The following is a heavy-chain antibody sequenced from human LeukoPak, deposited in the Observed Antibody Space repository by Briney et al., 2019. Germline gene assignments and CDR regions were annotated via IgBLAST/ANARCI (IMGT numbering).Heavy chain of an antibody. D-gene: IGHD6-19*01. V-gene: IGHV4-61*02. CDR2: IYTTGIT. Sequence: SETLSLTCTVSGGSLSSSSYYWNWIRQPAGKGLEWIGRIYTTGITNYNPSLKSRVSVSVDTSKNQFSLKLSSVTAADTAVYYCARGKVVAGTPGQNSWDSWGQGTLVTVSS. CDR3: ARGKVVAGTPGQNSWDS. J-gene: IGHJ4*02. CDR1: GGSLSSSSYY.